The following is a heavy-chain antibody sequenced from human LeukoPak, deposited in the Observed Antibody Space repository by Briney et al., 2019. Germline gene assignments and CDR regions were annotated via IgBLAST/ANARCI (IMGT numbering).Heavy chain of an antibody. V-gene: IGHV3-23*01. CDR1: GFIFSSYA. J-gene: IGHJ4*02. CDR3: AKVFPYYDSSGRYFDY. Sequence: GGSLRLSCAASGFIFSSYAMSWVRQAPGRGLEWVSTISGSGGTTYYADSVKGRFTISRDNSKNTLYLQMNSLRAEDTAVYYCAKVFPYYDSSGRYFDYWGQGTLVTVSS. D-gene: IGHD3-22*01. CDR2: ISGSGGTT.